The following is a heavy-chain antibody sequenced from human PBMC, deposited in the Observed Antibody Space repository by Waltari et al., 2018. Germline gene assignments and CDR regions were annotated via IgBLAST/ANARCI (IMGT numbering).Heavy chain of an antibody. J-gene: IGHJ5*02. CDR1: GGSISSGGYS. CDR2: IDHSGTD. V-gene: IGHV4-30-2*01. Sequence: QLQLQESGSGLVKPSQTLSLTCAVSGGSISSGGYSWSWIRQPPGKGLEWIGYIDHSGTDYHIPALKSRATISVDRSKNQFSLKLSSVTAADTAVYYCSRASNWNWQGWFDPWGQGTLVTVSS. D-gene: IGHD1-7*01. CDR3: SRASNWNWQGWFDP.